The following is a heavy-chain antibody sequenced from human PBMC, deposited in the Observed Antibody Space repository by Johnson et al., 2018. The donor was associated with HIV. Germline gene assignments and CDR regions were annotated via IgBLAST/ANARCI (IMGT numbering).Heavy chain of an antibody. CDR2: ISYDGSNK. V-gene: IGHV3-30*04. D-gene: IGHD6-13*01. J-gene: IGHJ3*02. Sequence: GKGLEWVAVISYDGSNKYYADSVKGRFTISRDNSKNTLYLQMNSLRAEDTAVYYCARSPRAAEGAFDIWGQGTMVTVSS. CDR3: ARSPRAAEGAFDI.